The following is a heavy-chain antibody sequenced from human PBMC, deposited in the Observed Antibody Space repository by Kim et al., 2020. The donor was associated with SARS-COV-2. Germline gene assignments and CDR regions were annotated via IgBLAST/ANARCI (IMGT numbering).Heavy chain of an antibody. CDR2: IYYSGST. D-gene: IGHD1-26*01. CDR1: GGSISSSSYY. J-gene: IGHJ4*02. Sequence: SETLSLTCTVSGGSISSSSYYWGWIRQPPGKGLEWIGSIYYSGSTYYNPSLKSRVTISVDTSKNQFSLKLSSVTAADTAVYYCARELYSGSYAIDYWGQGTLVTVSS. V-gene: IGHV4-39*07. CDR3: ARELYSGSYAIDY.